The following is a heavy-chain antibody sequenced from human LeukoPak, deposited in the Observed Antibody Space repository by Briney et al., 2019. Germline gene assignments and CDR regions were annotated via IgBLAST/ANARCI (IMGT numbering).Heavy chain of an antibody. J-gene: IGHJ4*02. V-gene: IGHV3-64*04. CDR3: ARGGVVVITSNFDY. Sequence: GGSLRLSCSASGFTFSSFAMHWVRQAPGKGLEYVAAISRNGGSTYYADSVKGRFTISRDNAKNSLYLQMNSLRAEDTAVYYCARGGVVVITSNFDYWGQGTLVTVSS. D-gene: IGHD3-22*01. CDR1: GFTFSSFA. CDR2: ISRNGGST.